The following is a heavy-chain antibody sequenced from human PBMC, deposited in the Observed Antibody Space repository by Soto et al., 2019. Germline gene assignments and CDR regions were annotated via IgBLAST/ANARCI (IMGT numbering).Heavy chain of an antibody. CDR2: ISGSGGST. V-gene: IGHV3-23*01. CDR3: AKVADGYLFSSNFQH. D-gene: IGHD2-21*01. J-gene: IGHJ1*01. CDR1: GFTFSSYA. Sequence: EVQLLESGGGLVQPGGSLRLSCAASGFTFSSYAMSWVRQAPGQGLEWVSAISGSGGSTYYADSVKGRFTISRDNSKNTLYLQVNSLRAEDTAVYYCAKVADGYLFSSNFQHGGQGTLVTVSS.